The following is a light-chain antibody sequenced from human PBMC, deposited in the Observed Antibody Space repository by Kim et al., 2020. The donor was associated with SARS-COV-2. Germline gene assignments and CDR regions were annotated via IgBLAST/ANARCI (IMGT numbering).Light chain of an antibody. CDR2: DAS. CDR1: QSVGSS. Sequence: SPGQRATLSCRASQSVGSSLVWYQHKPGQAPRLLILDASHRATGIPARFSGSGSGTDFTLTIDSLEAEDSAIYYCQQRGNWPPLTFGRGTKVDIK. CDR3: QQRGNWPPLT. V-gene: IGKV3-11*01. J-gene: IGKJ4*01.